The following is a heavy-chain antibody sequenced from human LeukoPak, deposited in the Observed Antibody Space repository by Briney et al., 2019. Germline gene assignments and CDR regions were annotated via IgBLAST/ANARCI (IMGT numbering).Heavy chain of an antibody. D-gene: IGHD2-15*01. V-gene: IGHV3-11*04. CDR3: ARARGGSSYYYMDV. J-gene: IGHJ6*03. CDR1: GFSFSDYY. CDR2: ISGGGGTV. Sequence: GGSLRLSCAASGFSFSDYYLTWIRQAPGKGLEWVSYISGGGGTVDYADSVKGRFTISRDNAKNSLYLQMNSLRAEDTAVYYCARARGGSSYYYMDVWGKGTTVTVSS.